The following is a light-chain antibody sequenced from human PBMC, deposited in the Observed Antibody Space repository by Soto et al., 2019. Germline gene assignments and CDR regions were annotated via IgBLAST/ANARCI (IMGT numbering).Light chain of an antibody. CDR2: AAS. J-gene: IGKJ2*01. CDR3: QQSYSPRMYT. V-gene: IGKV1-39*01. CDR1: QSISSY. Sequence: DIQMPQSPSSLSASVGDRVTITCRASQSISSYLNWYQQKPGKAPKLLIYAASSLQSGVPSRFSGSGSGTDFTLTISSLQPEDFATYYCQQSYSPRMYTFGQGTKLELK.